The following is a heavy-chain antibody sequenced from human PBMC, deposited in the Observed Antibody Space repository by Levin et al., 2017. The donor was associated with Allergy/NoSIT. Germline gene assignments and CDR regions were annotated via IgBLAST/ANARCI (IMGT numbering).Heavy chain of an antibody. CDR1: GGSISSYY. J-gene: IGHJ6*03. Sequence: SETLSLTCTVSGGSISSYYWSWIRQPPGKGLEWIGYIYYSGSTNYNPSLKSRVTISVDTSKNQFSLKLSSVTAADTAVYYCARYGSGSYDSYYYYYMDGWGKGTTVTVSS. CDR2: IYYSGST. D-gene: IGHD3-10*01. V-gene: IGHV4-59*08. CDR3: ARYGSGSYDSYYYYYMDG.